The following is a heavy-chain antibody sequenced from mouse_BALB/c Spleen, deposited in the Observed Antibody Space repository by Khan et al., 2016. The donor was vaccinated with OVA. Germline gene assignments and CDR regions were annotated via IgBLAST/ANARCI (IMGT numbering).Heavy chain of an antibody. J-gene: IGHJ4*01. CDR1: GFTFSSYG. CDR2: ISSGGSYT. V-gene: IGHV5-6*01. Sequence: EVELVESGGDLVKPGGSLKLSCAASGFTFSSYGMSWVRQTPDKRLEWVATISSGGSYTYYPDSVKGRFTISRDNAKNTLYLQMSSLKSEDTAMYYGARQGAATGGFYYAMDYWGQGTSVTVSS. D-gene: IGHD1-2*01. CDR3: ARQGAATGGFYYAMDY.